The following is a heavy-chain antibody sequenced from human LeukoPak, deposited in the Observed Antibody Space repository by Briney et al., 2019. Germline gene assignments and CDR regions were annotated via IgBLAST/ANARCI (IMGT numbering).Heavy chain of an antibody. CDR1: GFSLTNFG. Sequence: PGRSLRLSCAASGFSLTNFGIHWVRQTPARGLEWMAFIHSDGNMKYYSDSVKGRFSIFRDTSTNTIYLQMNGLGTDDTAVYYCAKDRPYFDYWGQGNLVTVSS. CDR3: AKDRPYFDY. J-gene: IGHJ4*02. CDR2: IHSDGNMK. V-gene: IGHV3-30*02.